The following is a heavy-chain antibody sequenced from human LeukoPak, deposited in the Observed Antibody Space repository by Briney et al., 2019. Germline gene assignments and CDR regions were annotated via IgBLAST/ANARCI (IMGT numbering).Heavy chain of an antibody. J-gene: IGHJ4*02. V-gene: IGHV3-48*03. CDR2: ISSSGNTI. D-gene: IGHD2-15*01. CDR3: TRYLSGGFDS. Sequence: GGSLRLSCAASGFTFSSYEMNWVRQAPGTGLEWVSYISSSGNTIYYADSVKGRFTISRDNAKNTLYLQMNSLRAEDTAVYYCTRYLSGGFDSWGQGTLVTVSS. CDR1: GFTFSSYE.